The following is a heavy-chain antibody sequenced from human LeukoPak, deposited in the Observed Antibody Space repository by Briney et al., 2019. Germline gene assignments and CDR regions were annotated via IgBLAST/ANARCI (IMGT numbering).Heavy chain of an antibody. CDR2: INPNSGGT. Sequence: ASVKVSCEASGYTFTGYYMHWVRQAPGQGLEWVGWINPNSGGTNYAQKFQGRVTMTRDTSISTAYMELSRLRSDDTAVYYCARDGGSTSCCNWFDPWGQGTLVTVSS. CDR3: ARDGGSTSCCNWFDP. CDR1: GYTFTGYY. V-gene: IGHV1-2*02. D-gene: IGHD2-2*01. J-gene: IGHJ5*02.